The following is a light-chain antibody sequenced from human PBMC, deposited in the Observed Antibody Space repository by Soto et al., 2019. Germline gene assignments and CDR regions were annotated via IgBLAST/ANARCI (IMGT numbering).Light chain of an antibody. CDR2: DAS. V-gene: IGKV1-39*01. J-gene: IGKJ3*01. CDR1: QSITTW. Sequence: DIQMTQSPSTLSASVGHRVTITCRASQSITTWLAWYQQKPGKAPNLLIYDASSLQSGVPSRFSGSGSGTDFTLTISSLQPEDFATYYCQESYSTPSVTFGPGTKVDIK. CDR3: QESYSTPSVT.